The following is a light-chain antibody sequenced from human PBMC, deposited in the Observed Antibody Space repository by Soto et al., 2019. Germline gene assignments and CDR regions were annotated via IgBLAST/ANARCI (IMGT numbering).Light chain of an antibody. CDR1: SSDVGGYNY. CDR3: SSYSSSSTPLV. V-gene: IGLV2-14*01. CDR2: EVS. J-gene: IGLJ1*01. Sequence: QSALTQPASVSGSPGQSITISCTGTSSDVGGYNYVSWYQQHPGKVPKLMIYEVSNRPSGVSNRFSGSKSGNTASLTISGLQAEDEADYYCSSYSSSSTPLVFGAGTKVT.